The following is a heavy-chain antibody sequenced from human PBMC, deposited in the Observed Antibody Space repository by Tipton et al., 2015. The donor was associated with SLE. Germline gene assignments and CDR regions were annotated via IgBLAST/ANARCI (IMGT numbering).Heavy chain of an antibody. CDR2: IYSGGST. V-gene: IGHV3-53*04. J-gene: IGHJ3*02. Sequence: SLRLSCAASGFTVSSNYMNWVRQAPGKGLEWVSVIYSGGSTYYADSVKGRFTISRHNSKNTLYPQMNSLGAEDTAVYYCARDPYWNDDHDAFDIWGQGTMVTVSS. CDR3: ARDPYWNDDHDAFDI. CDR1: GFTVSSNY. D-gene: IGHD1-1*01.